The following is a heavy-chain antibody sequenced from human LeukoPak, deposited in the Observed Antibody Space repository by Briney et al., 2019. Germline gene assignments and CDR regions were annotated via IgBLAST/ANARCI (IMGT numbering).Heavy chain of an antibody. CDR3: ARNLIKDYDFWSGYYDFDY. V-gene: IGHV3-21*01. CDR1: GFTFSSYS. J-gene: IGHJ4*02. Sequence: GGSLRLSCAASGFTFSSYSMNWARQAPGKGLEWVSSNSSSSSYIYYAESVKGRFTISRDNAKNSLYLQKDSLRAEDTAVYYCARNLIKDYDFWSGYYDFDYWGRGTLVTVSS. CDR2: NSSSSSYI. D-gene: IGHD3-3*01.